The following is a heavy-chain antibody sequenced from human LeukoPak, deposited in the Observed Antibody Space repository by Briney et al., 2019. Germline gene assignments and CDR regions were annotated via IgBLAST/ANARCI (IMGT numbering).Heavy chain of an antibody. CDR1: GGSFSGYY. Sequence: PSETLSLTCAVYGGSFSGYYWSWIRQPPGKGLEWIGEINHSGSTNYNPSLKSRVTISVDTSKNQFSLKLSSVTAADTAVYYCARALGTALDYWGQGTLVTVSS. CDR3: ARALGTALDY. CDR2: INHSGST. V-gene: IGHV4-34*01. J-gene: IGHJ4*02. D-gene: IGHD7-27*01.